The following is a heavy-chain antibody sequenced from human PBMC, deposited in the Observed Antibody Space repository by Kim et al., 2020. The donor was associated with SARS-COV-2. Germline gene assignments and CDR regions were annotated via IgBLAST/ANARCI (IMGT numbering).Heavy chain of an antibody. CDR1: GGSFSGYY. V-gene: IGHV4-34*01. J-gene: IGHJ5*02. CDR3: ARGINFWSGYYDNWFDP. CDR2: INHSGST. D-gene: IGHD3-3*01. Sequence: SETLSLTCAVYGGSFSGYYWSWIRQPPGKGLEWIGEINHSGSTNYNPSLKSRVTISVDTSKNQFSLKLSSVTAADTAVYYCARGINFWSGYYDNWFDPWG.